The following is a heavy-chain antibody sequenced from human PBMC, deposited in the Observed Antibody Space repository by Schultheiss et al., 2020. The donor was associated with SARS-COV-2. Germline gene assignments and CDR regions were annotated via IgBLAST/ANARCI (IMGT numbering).Heavy chain of an antibody. V-gene: IGHV3-48*01. D-gene: IGHD3-3*01. CDR1: GFTFSSYS. CDR2: ISSSSSTI. CDR3: ARDKRTYYDFWSGYPSMDV. J-gene: IGHJ6*03. Sequence: GGSLRLSCAASGFTFSSYSMNWVRQAPGKGLEWVSYISSSSSTIYYADSVKGRFTISRDNAKNSLYLQMNSLRAEDTAVYYCARDKRTYYDFWSGYPSMDVWGKGTTVTVSS.